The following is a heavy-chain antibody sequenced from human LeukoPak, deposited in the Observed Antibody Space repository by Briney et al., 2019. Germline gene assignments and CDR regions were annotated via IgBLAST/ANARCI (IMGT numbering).Heavy chain of an antibody. V-gene: IGHV3-11*01. Sequence: NAGGSLRLSCAASGFTFSDYYMSWIRQAPGKGLEWVSYISSSGSTIYYADSVKGRFTISRDNAKNSLYLQMNSLRAEDTAVYYCARRVRGSYQHKPAFRRHTQDWYFALWGRGTLVTVSS. CDR1: GFTFSDYY. D-gene: IGHD1-26*01. CDR3: ARRVRGSYQHKPAFRRHTQDWYFAL. J-gene: IGHJ2*01. CDR2: ISSSGSTI.